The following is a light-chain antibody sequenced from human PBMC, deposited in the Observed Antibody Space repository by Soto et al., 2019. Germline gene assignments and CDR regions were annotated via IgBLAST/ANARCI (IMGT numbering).Light chain of an antibody. CDR3: QQFSSYPLT. V-gene: IGKV3-11*01. Sequence: EIVLTHCPGTLSLSPGERATLSCRASQSVSSYLAWYQQKPGQAPRLLIYDASNRATGIPARFSGSGSGTDFTLTISRLEPEDFAVYYCQQFSSYPLTFGGGTKVDIK. CDR2: DAS. J-gene: IGKJ4*01. CDR1: QSVSSY.